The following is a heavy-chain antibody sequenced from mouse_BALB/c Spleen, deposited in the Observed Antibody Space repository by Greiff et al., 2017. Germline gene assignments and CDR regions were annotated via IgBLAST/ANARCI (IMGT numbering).Heavy chain of an antibody. CDR3: ARDLGRNWWFAD. CDR1: GFPFSDHY. V-gene: IGHV5-4*02. Sequence: EVQVAASGGGFVKPGGSLKLSRAASGFPFSDHYLYRVRQTPEKRLEWVATSSDGGSYTYYPDSVKGRFTITRDNAKNNLYLQMSSLKSEDTAMYYCARDLGRNWWFADWGQGTLVTVSA. D-gene: IGHD4-1*01. CDR2: SSDGGSYT. J-gene: IGHJ3*01.